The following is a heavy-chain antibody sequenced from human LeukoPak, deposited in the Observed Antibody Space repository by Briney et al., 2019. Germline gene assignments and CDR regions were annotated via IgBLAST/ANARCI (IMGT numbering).Heavy chain of an antibody. J-gene: IGHJ3*02. CDR2: IYPGDSDT. CDR3: ARLSMIDTFDI. Sequence: GESLKISCKGSGYTFTSYWIAWVRQMPGKGLEWMAIIYPGDSDTKYSPSFQDQVTISADKSISTAYLHWRSLKASDTAMYYCARLSMIDTFDIWGLGTVVTVSS. CDR1: GYTFTSYW. D-gene: IGHD3-22*01. V-gene: IGHV5-51*01.